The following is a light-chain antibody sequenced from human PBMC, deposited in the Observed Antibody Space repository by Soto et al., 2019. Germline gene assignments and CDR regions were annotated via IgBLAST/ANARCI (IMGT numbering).Light chain of an antibody. CDR3: EQYYKWPLT. CDR2: GAS. J-gene: IGKJ4*01. Sequence: EIVMTKSPATLSVSPGVRATLSCRASQSDSNNFARYQQKPGQAPRLLIYGASTRATAIPSRFSGSGPGTEFTLSISSLQSEDFAVYHCEQYYKWPLTFGGRTKVKIK. CDR1: QSDSNN. V-gene: IGKV3D-15*01.